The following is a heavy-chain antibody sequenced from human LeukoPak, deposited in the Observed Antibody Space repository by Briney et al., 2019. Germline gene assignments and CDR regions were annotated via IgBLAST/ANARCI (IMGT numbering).Heavy chain of an antibody. V-gene: IGHV3-66*01. D-gene: IGHD1-26*01. Sequence: GGSLRLSCAASEFSVGSNYMTWVRQAPGKGLEWVSLIYSGGSTYYADSVKGRFTISRDSSKNTLDLEMNSLRTEDTAVYYCARDPYSGSYGNYYYYFMDVWGKGTTVTISS. CDR3: ARDPYSGSYGNYYYYFMDV. CDR2: IYSGGST. J-gene: IGHJ6*03. CDR1: EFSVGSNY.